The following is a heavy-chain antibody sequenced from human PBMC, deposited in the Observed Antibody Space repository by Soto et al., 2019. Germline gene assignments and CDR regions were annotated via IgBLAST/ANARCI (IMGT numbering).Heavy chain of an antibody. D-gene: IGHD2-15*01. CDR2: IYYSGST. CDR3: AREPLALDCSGGSCYYSLGSLDY. J-gene: IGHJ4*02. Sequence: PSETLSLTCTVSGGSVSSGSYYWSWIRQPPGKGLEWIGYIYYSGSTNYNPSLKSRVTISVDTSKNQFSLKLSSVTAADTAVYYCAREPLALDCSGGSCYYSLGSLDYWGQGTLVTVSS. V-gene: IGHV4-61*01. CDR1: GGSVSSGSYY.